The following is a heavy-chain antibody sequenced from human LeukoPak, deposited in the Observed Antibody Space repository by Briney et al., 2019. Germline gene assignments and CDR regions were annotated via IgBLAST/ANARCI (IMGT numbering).Heavy chain of an antibody. CDR3: AREDWPRRGDLDYYMDV. CDR1: GFTFSSYS. V-gene: IGHV3-21*01. D-gene: IGHD3/OR15-3a*01. J-gene: IGHJ4*02. Sequence: AGGSLRLSCAASGFTFSSYSMNWVRQAPGKGLEWVSSISSSSSYIYYADSVKGRFTISRDNAKNSLYLQMNSLRAEDTAVYYCAREDWPRRGDLDYYMDVWGQGTLVTVSS. CDR2: ISSSSSYI.